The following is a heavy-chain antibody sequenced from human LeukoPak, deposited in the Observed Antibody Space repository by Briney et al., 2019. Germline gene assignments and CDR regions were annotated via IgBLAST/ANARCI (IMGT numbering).Heavy chain of an antibody. CDR2: IYYTGST. CDR3: ARGSKAAPGTFDY. CDR1: GGSISSYY. D-gene: IGHD6-13*01. Sequence: SETLSLTCTVSGGSISSYYWSWIRQPPGKGLEWIGYIYYTGSTDYNPSLKSRVAISVDTSKNQFSLKLSSVTTADTAVYYCARGSKAAPGTFDYWGQGTLVTVSS. V-gene: IGHV4-59*01. J-gene: IGHJ4*02.